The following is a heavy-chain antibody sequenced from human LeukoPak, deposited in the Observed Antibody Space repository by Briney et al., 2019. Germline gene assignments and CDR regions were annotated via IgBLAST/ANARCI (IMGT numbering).Heavy chain of an antibody. V-gene: IGHV4-4*07. Sequence: SEPLSLTCTVSGGSISSYYWSWIRQPAGKGLEWIGRIYTSGSTNYNPSLKSRVTMSVDASKNQFSLKLSSVTAADTAVYYCASSPNWNYARGAFDIWGQGTMVTVSS. CDR1: GGSISSYY. CDR3: ASSPNWNYARGAFDI. D-gene: IGHD1-7*01. CDR2: IYTSGST. J-gene: IGHJ3*02.